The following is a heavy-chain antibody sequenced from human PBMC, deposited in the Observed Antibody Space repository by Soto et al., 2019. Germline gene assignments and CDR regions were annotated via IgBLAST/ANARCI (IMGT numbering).Heavy chain of an antibody. Sequence: SGKLSCNATRSTFSSYAISWVRQAPVQGLEWMGGIIPIFGTANYAQKFQGRVTITADESTSTAYMELSSMRSEDTAVYYCARDDMIVPAANHYYGMDVWGQGTTVTVSS. CDR3: ARDDMIVPAANHYYGMDV. CDR1: RSTFSSYA. V-gene: IGHV1-69*13. CDR2: IIPIFGTA. D-gene: IGHD2-2*01. J-gene: IGHJ6*02.